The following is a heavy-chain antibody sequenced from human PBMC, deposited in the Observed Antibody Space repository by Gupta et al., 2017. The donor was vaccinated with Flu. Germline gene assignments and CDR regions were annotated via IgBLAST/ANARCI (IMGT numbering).Heavy chain of an antibody. D-gene: IGHD6-19*01. CDR3: AKVRDSSGLAY. CDR2: ISGSGGST. J-gene: IGHJ4*02. V-gene: IGHV3-23*01. CDR1: GFPFSSYA. Sequence: EVQLLESGGGLVQPGGSLRLSCAASGFPFSSYAMRWVRQAPGKGLEWVSAISGSGGSTYYADSVKGRFTISRDNSKNTLYLQMNSLRAEDTAVYYCAKVRDSSGLAYWGQGTLVTVSS.